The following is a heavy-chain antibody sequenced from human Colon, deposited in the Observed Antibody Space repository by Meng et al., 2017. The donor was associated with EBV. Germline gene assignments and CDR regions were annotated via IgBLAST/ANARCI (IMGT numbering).Heavy chain of an antibody. V-gene: IGHV4-30-4*01. CDR1: VGSINSGDYY. CDR3: ARNYYFDY. CDR2: IYYTGST. Sequence: QVRLQGWGPGLVKPSQTLARCCTVAVGSINSGDYYWSWIRQPPGKGLEWIGYIYYTGSTYHNPSLKSRVTISMDTSKNQFSLRLSSVTAADTAVYYCARNYYFDYWGQGTLVTVSS. J-gene: IGHJ4*02.